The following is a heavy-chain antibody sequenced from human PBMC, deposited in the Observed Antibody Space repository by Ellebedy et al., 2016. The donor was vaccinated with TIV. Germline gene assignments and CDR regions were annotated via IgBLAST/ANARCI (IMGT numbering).Heavy chain of an antibody. V-gene: IGHV3-9*01. J-gene: IGHJ4*02. CDR2: ISKNSGSV. Sequence: SLKISCAASGFKFGDYYMYWVRQAPGTVLEWVPGISKNSGSVGYADAVKGRFTISRDNAKNSVYLQMNSLRPEDTALYYCAKGRFGDLSALDYWGQGTLVTVSS. CDR1: GFKFGDYY. CDR3: AKGRFGDLSALDY. D-gene: IGHD3-3*01.